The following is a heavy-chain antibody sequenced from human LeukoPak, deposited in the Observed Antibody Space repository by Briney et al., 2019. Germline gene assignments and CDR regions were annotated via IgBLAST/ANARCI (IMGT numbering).Heavy chain of an antibody. Sequence: ASVKVSCKSSGYSFTSYYMDWGRQAPGQGLEWMGIINPSGGTTSYAQKFQGRVTMTRDTSTSTVYMELSSLRSEDTAVYYCARAAPGFDYWGQGTLVTVSS. CDR1: GYSFTSYY. D-gene: IGHD6-13*01. J-gene: IGHJ4*02. V-gene: IGHV1-46*01. CDR2: INPSGGTT. CDR3: ARAAPGFDY.